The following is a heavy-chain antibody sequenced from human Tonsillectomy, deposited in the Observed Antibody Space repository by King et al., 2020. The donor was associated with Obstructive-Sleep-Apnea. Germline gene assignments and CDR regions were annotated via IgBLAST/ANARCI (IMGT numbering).Heavy chain of an antibody. J-gene: IGHJ4*02. CDR3: ARGYSGYEYFDN. V-gene: IGHV4-39*07. CDR2: IYDSGST. D-gene: IGHD5-12*01. Sequence: LQLQESGPGLVKPSETLSLTCTVSGDSISSSTYYWGWICQPPGKGRGWIGTIYDSGSTYDNPSLKSRVTISVDMSKNQFSWKLSSVTAADTALYYCARGYSGYEYFDNWGQGTLVTVSS. CDR1: GDSISSSTYY.